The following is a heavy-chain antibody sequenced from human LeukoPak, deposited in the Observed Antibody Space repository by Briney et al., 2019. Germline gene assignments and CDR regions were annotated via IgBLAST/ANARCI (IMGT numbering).Heavy chain of an antibody. CDR2: IYYSGST. D-gene: IGHD3-22*01. CDR3: AREGGDYYDSSGFDY. Sequence: SETLSLTCTVSGGSISSYYWSWIRQHLGKGLEWIGYIYYSGSTYYNPSLKSRVTISVDTSKNQFSLKLSSVTAADTAVYYCAREGGDYYDSSGFDYWGQGTLVTVSS. V-gene: IGHV4-59*06. CDR1: GGSISSYY. J-gene: IGHJ4*02.